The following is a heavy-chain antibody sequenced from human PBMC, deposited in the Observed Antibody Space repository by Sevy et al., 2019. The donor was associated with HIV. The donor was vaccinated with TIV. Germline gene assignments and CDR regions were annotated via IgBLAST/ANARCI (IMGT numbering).Heavy chain of an antibody. CDR2: ISGSGYST. Sequence: GGSLRLSCAASGFTFSNYGMSWVRQAPGKGLEWVSAISGSGYSTYYADSVKGRFTISRDKSKNTLYLQINSLRAGDTAIYYSAKHIAYCGGDCYPPLYYFDYWGQGTLVTVSS. CDR3: AKHIAYCGGDCYPPLYYFDY. J-gene: IGHJ4*02. D-gene: IGHD2-21*02. CDR1: GFTFSNYG. V-gene: IGHV3-23*01.